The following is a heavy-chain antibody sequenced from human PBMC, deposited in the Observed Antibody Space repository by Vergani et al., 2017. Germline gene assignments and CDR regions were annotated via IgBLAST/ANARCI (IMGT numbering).Heavy chain of an antibody. J-gene: IGHJ2*01. CDR1: GFTFSSYS. CDR2: ISSSSSTI. CDR3: ARDHIVVVPAAMKSWYFDL. V-gene: IGHV3-48*02. Sequence: EVQLLESGGGLVQPGGSLRLSCAASGFTFSSYSMNWVRQAPGKGLEWVSYISSSSSTIYYADSVKGRFTISRDNAKNSLYLQMNSLRDEDTAVYYCARDHIVVVPAAMKSWYFDLWGRGTLVTVSS. D-gene: IGHD2-2*01.